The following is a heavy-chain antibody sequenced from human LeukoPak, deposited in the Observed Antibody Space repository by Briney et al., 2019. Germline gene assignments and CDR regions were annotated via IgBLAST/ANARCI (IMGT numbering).Heavy chain of an antibody. CDR1: GFTFSSYG. CDR2: IWYDGSNK. J-gene: IGHJ4*02. Sequence: GRSLRLSCAASGFTFSSYGMHWVRQAPGKGLEWVAVIWYDGSNKYYADSVKGRFTISRDNSKNTLYLQMNSQRAEDTAVYYCARAVGGGEYYFDYWGQGTLVTVSS. CDR3: ARAVGGGEYYFDY. D-gene: IGHD3-10*01. V-gene: IGHV3-33*01.